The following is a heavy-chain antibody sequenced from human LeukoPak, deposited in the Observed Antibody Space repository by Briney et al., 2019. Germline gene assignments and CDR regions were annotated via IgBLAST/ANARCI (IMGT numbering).Heavy chain of an antibody. V-gene: IGHV3-23*01. J-gene: IGHJ5*02. CDR2: ISHRGDDT. CDR3: ARAPYNSGSRNWFDP. Sequence: GGSLRLSCAAFGFTVSSKYMSWVRQAPGKGLEWVSSISHRGDDTYYADSVKGRFIVSRENSKNTVYLQMNRLGIEDTAVYHCARAPYNSGSRNWFDPWGQGTLVTVSS. CDR1: GFTVSSKY. D-gene: IGHD3-10*01.